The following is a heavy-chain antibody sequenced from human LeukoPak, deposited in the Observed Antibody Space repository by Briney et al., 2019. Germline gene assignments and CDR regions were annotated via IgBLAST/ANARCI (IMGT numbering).Heavy chain of an antibody. CDR1: GGSISSGGYS. Sequence: PSQTLSLTCAVSGGSISSGGYSWSWIRQPPGKGLEWIGRIYTSGSTNYNPSLKSRVTMSVDTSKNQFSLKLSSVTAADTAVYYCARGRAAVRSGWSRGWAFDIWGQGTMVTVSS. V-gene: IGHV4-61*02. J-gene: IGHJ3*02. CDR3: ARGRAAVRSGWSRGWAFDI. D-gene: IGHD6-19*01. CDR2: IYTSGST.